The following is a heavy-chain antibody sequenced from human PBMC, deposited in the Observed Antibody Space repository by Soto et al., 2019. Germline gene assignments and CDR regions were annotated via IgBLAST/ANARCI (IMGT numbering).Heavy chain of an antibody. CDR2: LYYTGST. CDR3: ARYRYSDSLKEYYFDY. CDR1: GGSINSGDYY. Sequence: LSLTCTVSGGSINSGDYYWSWICQPPGKGLEWIGNLYYTGSTYYNPFLQSRVTISVDTSKKQFSLMVTSVTAADTAVYYCARYRYSDSLKEYYFDYWGQGTLVTVSS. V-gene: IGHV4-30-4*01. D-gene: IGHD3-22*01. J-gene: IGHJ4*02.